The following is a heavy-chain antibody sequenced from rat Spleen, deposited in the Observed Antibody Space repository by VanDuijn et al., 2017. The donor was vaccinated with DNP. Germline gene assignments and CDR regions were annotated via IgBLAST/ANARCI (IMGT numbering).Heavy chain of an antibody. J-gene: IGHJ2*01. D-gene: IGHD1-7*01. Sequence: EVQLVESGGGLVQPGRSLKLSCAASGFTFSDYYMAWVRQAPKKGLEWVATISTSGGSTYYRDSVKGRFTISRDNAKSTLYLQMDSLRSEDTAIYYCVTRGDGYDNWFAYWGPGVMVAVSS. CDR3: VTRGDGYDNWFAY. CDR2: ISTSGGST. V-gene: IGHV5-25*01. CDR1: GFTFSDYY.